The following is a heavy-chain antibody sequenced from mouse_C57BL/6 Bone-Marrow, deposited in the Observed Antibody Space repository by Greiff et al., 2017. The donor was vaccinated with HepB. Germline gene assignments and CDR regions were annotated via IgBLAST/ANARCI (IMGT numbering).Heavy chain of an antibody. J-gene: IGHJ2*01. Sequence: VMLVESGPGLVAPSQSLSITCTVSGFSLTSYGVSWVRQPPGKGLEWLGVIWGDGSTNYHSALISRLSISKDNSKSQVFLKLNSLQTDDTATYYCAKVRDIITTGQDYFDYWGQGTTLTVSS. CDR1: GFSLTSYG. CDR3: AKVRDIITTGQDYFDY. CDR2: IWGDGST. V-gene: IGHV2-3*01. D-gene: IGHD1-1*01.